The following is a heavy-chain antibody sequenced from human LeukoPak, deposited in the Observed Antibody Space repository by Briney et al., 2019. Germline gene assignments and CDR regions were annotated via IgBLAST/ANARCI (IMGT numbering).Heavy chain of an antibody. CDR3: ARVTGYMIEDYFDY. CDR2: INHSGST. CDR1: GGSFSGYY. J-gene: IGHJ4*02. D-gene: IGHD3-22*01. V-gene: IGHV4-34*01. Sequence: SETLSLTCAVYGGSFSGYYWSWIRQPPGKGLEWIGEINHSGSTNYNPSLKSRVTISVDTSKNQFSLILSSVTAADTAVYYCARVTGYMIEDYFDYWGQGTLVTVSS.